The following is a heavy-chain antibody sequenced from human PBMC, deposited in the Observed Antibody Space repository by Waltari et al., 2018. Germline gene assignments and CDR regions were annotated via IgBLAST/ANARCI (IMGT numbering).Heavy chain of an antibody. CDR1: GFTFRSST. Sequence: EVQLVGSGGGLVKPGGSVSRSCGASGFTFRSSTTNWVRPAPGKGLEWVSSISSGSSYIYYADSVKGRFIISRDNAKNSLYLQMNSLRAEDTAVYYCAREWGVMVGTAAFYFDYWGQGTLVTVSS. D-gene: IGHD2-15*01. J-gene: IGHJ4*02. CDR3: AREWGVMVGTAAFYFDY. CDR2: ISSGSSYI. V-gene: IGHV3-21*02.